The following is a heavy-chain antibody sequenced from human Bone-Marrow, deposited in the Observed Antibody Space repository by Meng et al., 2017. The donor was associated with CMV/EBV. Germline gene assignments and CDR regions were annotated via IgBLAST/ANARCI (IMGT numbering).Heavy chain of an antibody. V-gene: IGHV4-34*01. CDR1: GGSFSGYY. J-gene: IGHJ5*02. CDR3: ARDREWIREEDWFDP. CDR2: INHSGST. D-gene: IGHD5-18*01. Sequence: GSLRLSCAVYGGSFSGYYWSWIRKPPGKGLEWIGEINHSGSTNYNPSLKSRVTISVDTSKNQFSLKLSSVTAADTAVYYCARDREWIREEDWFDPWGQGTLVTVSS.